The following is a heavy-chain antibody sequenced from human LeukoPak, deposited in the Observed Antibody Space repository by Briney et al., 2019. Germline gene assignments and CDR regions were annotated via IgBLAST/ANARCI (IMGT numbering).Heavy chain of an antibody. Sequence: PGGSLRLSCAASGFTFSRYAMSWVRQAPGKGLEWVSSISGDRSTTYYADSVKGRFAISRDNSKNTLYLQMNSLRAEDTALYYCSKDRGGTLGDYFDYWGQGTLVTVSS. V-gene: IGHV3-23*01. D-gene: IGHD3-10*01. CDR3: SKDRGGTLGDYFDY. CDR1: GFTFSRYA. CDR2: ISGDRSTT. J-gene: IGHJ4*02.